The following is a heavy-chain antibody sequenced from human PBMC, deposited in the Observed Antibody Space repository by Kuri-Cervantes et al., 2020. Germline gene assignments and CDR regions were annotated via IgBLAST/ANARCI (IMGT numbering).Heavy chain of an antibody. CDR2: ISYDGSNK. J-gene: IGHJ6*03. CDR1: GFTFSSYA. V-gene: IGHV3-30-3*01. Sequence: GESLKISCAASGFTFSSYAMHWVRQAPGKGLEWVAVISYDGSNKYYADSVKGRFTISRDNAKNSLYLQMNSLRAGDTAVYYCARDRYSGYDYGYYYYYMDVWGKGTTVTVSS. CDR3: ARDRYSGYDYGYYYYYMDV. D-gene: IGHD5-12*01.